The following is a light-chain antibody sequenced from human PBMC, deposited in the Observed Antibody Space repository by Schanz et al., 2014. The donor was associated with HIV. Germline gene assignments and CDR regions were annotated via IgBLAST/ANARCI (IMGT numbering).Light chain of an antibody. V-gene: IGLV2-8*01. CDR1: SSDVGGYNY. Sequence: QSALTQPPSASGSPGQSVTISCTGTSSDVGGYNYVSWYQQHPGKAPKVMIYEVSKRPSGVPHRFSGSKSGNTASLTVSGLQAEDEAVYHCSSYAGNNNLLFGGGTKLTVL. CDR2: EVS. CDR3: SSYAGNNNLL. J-gene: IGLJ3*02.